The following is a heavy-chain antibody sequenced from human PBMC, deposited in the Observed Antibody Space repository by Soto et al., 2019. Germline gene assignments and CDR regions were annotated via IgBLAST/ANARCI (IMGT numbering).Heavy chain of an antibody. Sequence: EVQLVESGGGLVQPGGSLRLSCAASGFTFSSYWMSWVRQAPGKGLEWVANIKQDGSVKYYVDSVKGRFTISRDNAKNSLYLQMNSLRAEDTAVYYCARDSGGYDYYFDYWGQGTLVTVSS. V-gene: IGHV3-7*01. CDR3: ARDSGGYDYYFDY. CDR1: GFTFSSYW. CDR2: IKQDGSVK. J-gene: IGHJ4*02. D-gene: IGHD5-12*01.